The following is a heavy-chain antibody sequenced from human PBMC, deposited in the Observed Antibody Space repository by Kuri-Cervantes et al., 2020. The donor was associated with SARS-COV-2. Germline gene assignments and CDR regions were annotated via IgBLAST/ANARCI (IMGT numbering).Heavy chain of an antibody. CDR2: IKQDGSEK. V-gene: IGHV3-7*03. CDR1: GFSFSSYG. J-gene: IGHJ6*02. CDR3: ARAPIYCSSTSCYGAYGMDV. Sequence: GGSLRLSCAASGFSFSSYGMSWVRQAPGNGLEWVANIKQDGSEKYYVDSVKGRFTISRDNAKNSLYLQMNSLRAEDTAVYYCARAPIYCSSTSCYGAYGMDVWGQGTTVTVSS. D-gene: IGHD2-2*01.